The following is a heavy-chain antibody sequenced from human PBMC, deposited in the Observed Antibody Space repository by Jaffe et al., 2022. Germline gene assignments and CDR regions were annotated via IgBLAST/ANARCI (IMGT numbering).Heavy chain of an antibody. Sequence: QVTLRESGPALVKPTQTLTLTCTFSGFSLSTSGMCVSWIRQPPGKALEWLALIDWDDDKYYSTSLKTRLTISKDTSKNQVVLTMTNMDPVDTATYYCARTRYNWNYDYYYYYMDVWGKGTTVTVSS. D-gene: IGHD1-7*01. CDR2: IDWDDDK. CDR3: ARTRYNWNYDYYYYYMDV. V-gene: IGHV2-70*01. CDR1: GFSLSTSGMC. J-gene: IGHJ6*03.